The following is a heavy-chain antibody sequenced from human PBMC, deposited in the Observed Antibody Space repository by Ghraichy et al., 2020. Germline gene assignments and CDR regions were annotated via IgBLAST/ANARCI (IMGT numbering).Heavy chain of an antibody. D-gene: IGHD1-7*01. CDR3: AREPHGTGFFDY. CDR1: GYTFTTYY. Sequence: ASVKVSCKASGYTFTTYYMHWVRQAPGQGLEWMGVINPGDGTRNYAQNFQGRVTMTRDTSTSTVYMEVSSLRSEDTAVYYCAREPHGTGFFDYWGQGTLVTVSS. V-gene: IGHV1-46*01. CDR2: INPGDGTR. J-gene: IGHJ4*02.